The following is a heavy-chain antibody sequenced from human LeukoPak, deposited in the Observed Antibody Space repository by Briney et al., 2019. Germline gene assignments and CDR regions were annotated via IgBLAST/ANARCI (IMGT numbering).Heavy chain of an antibody. CDR3: ARGSTVTTFSN. CDR2: INYSGST. V-gene: IGHV4-39*02. D-gene: IGHD4-17*01. Sequence: SETLSLTCTVSGGSISTSSHYWGWIRQPPGKGLEWIGSINYSGSTYYNPSLRSRVTISVDTSKNHFSLKLSSVTAADTAVYYCARGSTVTTFSNWGQGTLVTVCS. CDR1: GGSISTSSHY. J-gene: IGHJ4*02.